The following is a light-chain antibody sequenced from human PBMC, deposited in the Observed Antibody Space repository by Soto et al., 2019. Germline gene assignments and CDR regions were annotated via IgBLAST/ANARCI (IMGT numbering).Light chain of an antibody. J-gene: IGKJ1*01. CDR1: QGISSY. Sequence: AIRMTQSPSSLSASTGDRVTITCRASQGISSYLAWYQQKPGKAPKLLIYAASTLQSGVPSRFSGSGSGTDFTLTISCLQSGDFATYYCQQYYSYSWTFGQGTKVDI. V-gene: IGKV1-8*01. CDR3: QQYYSYSWT. CDR2: AAS.